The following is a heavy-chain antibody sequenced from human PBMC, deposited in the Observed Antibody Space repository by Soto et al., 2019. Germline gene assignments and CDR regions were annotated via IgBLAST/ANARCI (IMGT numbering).Heavy chain of an antibody. V-gene: IGHV3-23*01. CDR1: GFTFSSNV. CDR2: ISGSGVST. D-gene: IGHD6-19*01. Sequence: EVQLLESGGGLVQPGESLRLSCAASGFTFSSNVMSWVRQVPGKGLEWVSVISGSGVSTYYADSVKGRFTISRDNSKSTLYLQMNSLRAADTAVYYCATGGWSRGRLDNWGQGTLVTVSS. CDR3: ATGGWSRGRLDN. J-gene: IGHJ4*02.